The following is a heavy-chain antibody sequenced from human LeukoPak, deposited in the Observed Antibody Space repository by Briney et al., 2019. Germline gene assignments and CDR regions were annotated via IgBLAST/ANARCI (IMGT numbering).Heavy chain of an antibody. Sequence: SETLSLTCTVSGGSISKYDWSWIRQPPGKGLEWIGYIYYSGSTNYNPSLRGRVTISVDTSKNQLSLNLSSVTAADTAVYYCARIVQYNYGYVDSWGQGTLVTVSS. D-gene: IGHD5-18*01. V-gene: IGHV4-59*01. CDR3: ARIVQYNYGYVDS. CDR2: IYYSGST. CDR1: GGSISKYD. J-gene: IGHJ4*02.